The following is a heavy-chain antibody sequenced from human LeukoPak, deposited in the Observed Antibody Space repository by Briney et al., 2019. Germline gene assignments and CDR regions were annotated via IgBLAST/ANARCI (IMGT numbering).Heavy chain of an antibody. CDR3: ARGLLWFGGFGEYYFDY. D-gene: IGHD3-10*01. J-gene: IGHJ4*02. CDR1: GFTFSSYW. CDR2: ISSSSSYI. V-gene: IGHV3-21*01. Sequence: GGSLRLSCAASGFTFSSYWMSWVRQAPGKGLEWVSSISSSSSYIYYADSVKGRFTISRDNAKNSLYLQMNSLRAEDTAVYYCARGLLWFGGFGEYYFDYWGQGTLVTVSS.